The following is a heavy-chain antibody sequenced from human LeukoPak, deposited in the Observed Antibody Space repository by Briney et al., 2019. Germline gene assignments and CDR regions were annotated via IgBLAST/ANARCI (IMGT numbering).Heavy chain of an antibody. J-gene: IGHJ6*03. CDR2: INPNSGGT. V-gene: IGHV1-2*02. CDR3: ARGPFRGYLPNYYYYMDV. Sequence: ASVKVSCKASGYTFTGYYMHWVRQAPGQGLEWMGWINPNSGGTNYAQKFQGRVTMTRNTSISTAYMELSSLRSEDTAVYYCARGPFRGYLPNYYYYMDVWGKGTTVTISS. D-gene: IGHD3-10*01. CDR1: GYTFTGYY.